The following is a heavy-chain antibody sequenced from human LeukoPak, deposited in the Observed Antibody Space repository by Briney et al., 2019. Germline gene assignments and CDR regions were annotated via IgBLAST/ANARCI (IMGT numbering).Heavy chain of an antibody. CDR3: ARIASRDGYSPFDY. V-gene: IGHV4-34*01. J-gene: IGHJ4*02. Sequence: SDPLSLTCAVYGGSFSGYYWSWIRQPPGKGLEWIGEINHSGSTNYNPSLKSRVTISVDTSKNQFSLKLSSVTAADTAVYYCARIASRDGYSPFDYWGQGTLVTVTS. CDR2: INHSGST. CDR1: GGSFSGYY. D-gene: IGHD5-24*01.